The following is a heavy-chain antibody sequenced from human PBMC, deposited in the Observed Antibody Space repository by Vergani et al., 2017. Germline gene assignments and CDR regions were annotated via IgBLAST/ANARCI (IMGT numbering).Heavy chain of an antibody. J-gene: IGHJ4*02. CDR2: INPNSGGT. V-gene: IGHV1-2*02. Sequence: QVQLVQSGAEVKKPGAPVKVSCNASGYTFTEYFMHWVRQAPGQGLEWMGWINPNSGGTNYAQKFQGRVTMTRDTSISTAYMELSNLRSDDTAVYYCARVGTSSNRDYFDYWGQGTLVTVSS. D-gene: IGHD2-2*01. CDR1: GYTFTEYF. CDR3: ARVGTSSNRDYFDY.